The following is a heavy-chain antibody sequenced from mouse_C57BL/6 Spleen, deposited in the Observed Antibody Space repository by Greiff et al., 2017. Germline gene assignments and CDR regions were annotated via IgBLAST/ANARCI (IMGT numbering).Heavy chain of an antibody. CDR2: IHPNSGST. V-gene: IGHV1-64*01. CDR3: ASLGDGAWFAY. J-gene: IGHJ3*01. D-gene: IGHD1-1*01. CDR1: GYTFTSYW. Sequence: VQLQQPGAELVKPGASVKLSCKASGYTFTSYWMHWVKQRPGQGLEWIGMIHPNSGSTNYNEKFKSKATLTVDKSSSTAYMQLSSLTSEDSAVYYCASLGDGAWFAYWGQGTLVTVSA.